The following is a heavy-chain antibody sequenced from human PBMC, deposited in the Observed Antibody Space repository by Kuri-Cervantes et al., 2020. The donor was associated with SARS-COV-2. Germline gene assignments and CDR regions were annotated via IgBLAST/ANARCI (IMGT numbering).Heavy chain of an antibody. CDR1: GGSFSNSSYY. D-gene: IGHD2-8*01. Sequence: GSLRLSCTVSGGSFSNSSYYWGWIRQPPGKGLEWIGTIYYSGSTDSDPSLKSRVTISVDTSRNESSLKLTSVTDADTAIYYCASLLGFCTNAACYRYFDYWGQGTLVTVSS. CDR3: ASLLGFCTNAACYRYFDY. J-gene: IGHJ4*03. V-gene: IGHV4-39*01. CDR2: IYYSGST.